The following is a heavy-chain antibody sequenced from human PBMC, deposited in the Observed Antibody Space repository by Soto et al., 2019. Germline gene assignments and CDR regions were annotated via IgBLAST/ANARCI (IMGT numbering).Heavy chain of an antibody. V-gene: IGHV4-59*01. D-gene: IGHD5-12*01. CDR2: IYYSGST. CDR3: ARDRGGYVDY. Sequence: SETLSLTCTVSGGSISSYYWSWIRQPPGKGLEWIGYIYYSGSTNYNPSLKSRVTISVDTSKNQFSLKLSSVTAADTAVYYCARDRGGYVDYWGQGPLVTVSS. J-gene: IGHJ4*02. CDR1: GGSISSYY.